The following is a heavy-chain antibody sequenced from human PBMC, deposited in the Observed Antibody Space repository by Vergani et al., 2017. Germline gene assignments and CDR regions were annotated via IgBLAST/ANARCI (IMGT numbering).Heavy chain of an antibody. D-gene: IGHD4-23*01. V-gene: IGHV3-49*05. CDR1: GFTFSDYY. CDR3: TRDSPHGGDYYYYGMDV. Sequence: VQLVESGGGLVKPGGSLRLSCAASGFTFSDYYMSWIRQAPGKGLEWVGFIRSKAYGGTTEYAASVKGRFTISRDDSKSIAYLQMNSLKTEDTAVYYCTRDSPHGGDYYYYGMDVWGQGTTVTVSS. J-gene: IGHJ6*02. CDR2: IRSKAYGGTT.